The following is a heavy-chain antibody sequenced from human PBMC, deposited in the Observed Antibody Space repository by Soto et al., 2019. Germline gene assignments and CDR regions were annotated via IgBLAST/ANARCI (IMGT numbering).Heavy chain of an antibody. CDR1: GYTFTSYG. J-gene: IGHJ4*02. Sequence: VASVKVSCKASGYTFTSYGISWVRQAPGQRLEWMGWINAGNGNTKYSQKFQGRVTITRDTSASTAYMELSSLRSEDTAVYYCARGVQLWPYFDYWGQGTLVTVSS. CDR3: ARGVQLWPYFDY. D-gene: IGHD5-18*01. CDR2: INAGNGNT. V-gene: IGHV1-3*01.